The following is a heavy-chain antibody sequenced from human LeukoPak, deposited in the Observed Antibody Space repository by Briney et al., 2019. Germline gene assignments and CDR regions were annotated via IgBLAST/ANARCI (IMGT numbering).Heavy chain of an antibody. J-gene: IGHJ4*02. D-gene: IGHD3-9*01. V-gene: IGHV3-49*04. CDR1: GFTFGDYA. CDR3: TRDLFGYFDWLPYYFDY. Sequence: PGGSLRLSCTASGFTFGDYAMSWVRQAPGKGLEWVGFIRSKAYGGTTEYAASVKGRFTISRDDSKSIAYLQMNSLKTEDTAVYYCTRDLFGYFDWLPYYFDYWGQGTLVTVSS. CDR2: IRSKAYGGTT.